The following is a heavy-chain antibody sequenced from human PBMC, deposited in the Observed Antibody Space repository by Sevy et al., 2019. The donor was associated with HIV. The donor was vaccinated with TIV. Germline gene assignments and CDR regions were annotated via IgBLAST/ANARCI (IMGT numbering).Heavy chain of an antibody. V-gene: IGHV5-51*01. J-gene: IGHJ4*02. CDR1: GFNFANYW. Sequence: GESLKISCKGSGFNFANYWIGWVRQMPGKGLDWMGFIHPGDSDTIYSPSFQGQVTFSADKSTSSVYLQWNSLKASDTAIYYWARREHHCSDGRCKSYYFDFWGQGTLVTVSS. CDR3: ARREHHCSDGRCKSYYFDF. D-gene: IGHD2-15*01. CDR2: IHPGDSDT.